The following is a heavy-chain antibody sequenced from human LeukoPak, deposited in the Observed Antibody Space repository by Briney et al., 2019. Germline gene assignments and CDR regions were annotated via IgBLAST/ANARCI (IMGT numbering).Heavy chain of an antibody. V-gene: IGHV3-74*01. CDR1: GFTFSSYW. J-gene: IGHJ3*02. Sequence: PGGSLRLSCAASGFTFSSYWMHWVRQAPGKGLVWVSRINSDGTSTSYADSVKGRFTISRDNAKNTLYLQMNSLRAEDTAVYYCARGSGYAVFDIWGQGTMVTVSS. CDR2: INSDGTST. CDR3: ARGSGYAVFDI. D-gene: IGHD5-12*01.